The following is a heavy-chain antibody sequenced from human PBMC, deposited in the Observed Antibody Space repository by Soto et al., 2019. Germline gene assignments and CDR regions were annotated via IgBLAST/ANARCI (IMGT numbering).Heavy chain of an antibody. CDR3: AGGGVRGVITRTRDYYGMDV. CDR2: IYPGDSDT. J-gene: IGHJ6*02. Sequence: GESLKISCKGSGYSFTSYWIGWVRQMPGKGLEWMGIIYPGDSDTRYSPSFQGQVTISADKSISTAYLPWSSLKASDTAMYYCAGGGVRGVITRTRDYYGMDVWGQGPTVTGSS. CDR1: GYSFTSYW. D-gene: IGHD3-10*01. V-gene: IGHV5-51*01.